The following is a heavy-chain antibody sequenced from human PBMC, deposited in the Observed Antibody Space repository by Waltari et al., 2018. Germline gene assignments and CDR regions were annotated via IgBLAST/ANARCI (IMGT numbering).Heavy chain of an antibody. CDR3: VRGYGGDVY. Sequence: EVQLVESGGGLVQPGGSLRLSCAASGLAFTSHWMHWVRQGRGKGLEWVSRLNYDGSSTYYADFVKGRFTISRDNAKNTLYLQMNSLRAEDTGVYYCVRGYGGDVYWGQGTLVTVSS. V-gene: IGHV3-74*01. J-gene: IGHJ4*02. CDR1: GLAFTSHW. D-gene: IGHD2-21*02. CDR2: LNYDGSST.